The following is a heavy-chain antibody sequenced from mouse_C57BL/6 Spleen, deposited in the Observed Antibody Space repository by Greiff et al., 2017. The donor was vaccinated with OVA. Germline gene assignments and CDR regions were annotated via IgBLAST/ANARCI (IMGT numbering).Heavy chain of an antibody. V-gene: IGHV1-82*01. CDR2: IYPGDGDT. CDR3: ASSQGDYSNYYFDY. Sequence: QVQLQQSGPELVKPGASVKISCKASGYAFSSSWMNWVKQRPGKGLEWIGRIYPGDGDTNYNGKFKGKATLTADKSSSTAYMQRSSLTSEDSAVYFCASSQGDYSNYYFDYWGQGTTLTVSS. CDR1: GYAFSSSW. D-gene: IGHD2-5*01. J-gene: IGHJ2*01.